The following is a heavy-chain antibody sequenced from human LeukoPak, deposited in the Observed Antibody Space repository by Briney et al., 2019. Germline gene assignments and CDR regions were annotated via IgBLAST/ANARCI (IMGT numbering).Heavy chain of an antibody. CDR3: ARVHITMVRGVKDNWFDP. V-gene: IGHV4-59*01. J-gene: IGHJ5*02. CDR2: IYYSGST. Sequence: SETLSLTCTVSGGSISSYYWSWIRQPPGKGLEWIGYIYYSGSTYYNPSLKSRVTISVDTSKNQFSLKLSSVTAADTAVYYCARVHITMVRGVKDNWFDPWGQGTLVTVSS. CDR1: GGSISSYY. D-gene: IGHD3-10*01.